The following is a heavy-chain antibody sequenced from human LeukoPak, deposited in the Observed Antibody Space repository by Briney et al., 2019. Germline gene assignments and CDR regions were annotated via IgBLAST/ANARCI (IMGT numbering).Heavy chain of an antibody. Sequence: PSETLSLTCAVYGGSFSGYYWSWIRQPPGKGLEWIGEINHSGSTNYNPSLKSRVTISVDTSKNQFSLKLSSVTAADTAVYYCARYYYDSSGYSYYFDYWGQGTLVTVSS. D-gene: IGHD3-22*01. V-gene: IGHV4-34*01. J-gene: IGHJ4*02. CDR1: GGSFSGYY. CDR2: INHSGST. CDR3: ARYYYDSSGYSYYFDY.